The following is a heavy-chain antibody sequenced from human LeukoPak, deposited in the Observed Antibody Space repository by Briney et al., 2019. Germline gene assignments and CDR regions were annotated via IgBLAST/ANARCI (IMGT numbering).Heavy chain of an antibody. Sequence: GGSLRLSCAASGFTFSSYAMHWVRQAPGKGLEYVSAISSNGGSTYYANSVKGRFTIYRNNSKNTLYLQMGSLRAEDMAVYYCAREGATLRPFDYWGQGTLVTVSS. CDR3: AREGATLRPFDY. J-gene: IGHJ4*02. CDR2: ISSNGGST. D-gene: IGHD1-26*01. V-gene: IGHV3-64*01. CDR1: GFTFSSYA.